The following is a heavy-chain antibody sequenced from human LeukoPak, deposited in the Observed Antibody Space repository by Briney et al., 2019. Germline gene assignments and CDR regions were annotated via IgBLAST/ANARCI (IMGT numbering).Heavy chain of an antibody. V-gene: IGHV1-2*02. Sequence: ASVKVSCKASGYTFTGYYINWVRQAPGQGLEWMGWINPNSGGTIYAQKFQGRVTMTRDTSISTAYMELSRLTSDDTAVYYCARDYYDSSRRLDYWGQGTLGTVSS. D-gene: IGHD3-22*01. J-gene: IGHJ4*02. CDR2: INPNSGGT. CDR1: GYTFTGYY. CDR3: ARDYYDSSRRLDY.